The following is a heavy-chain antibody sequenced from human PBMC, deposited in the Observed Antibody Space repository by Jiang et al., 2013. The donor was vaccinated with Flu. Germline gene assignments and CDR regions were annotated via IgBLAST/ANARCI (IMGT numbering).Heavy chain of an antibody. CDR1: GGSISSYY. J-gene: IGHJ3*02. V-gene: IGHV4-59*12. CDR3: ARSSPEWFDWLLWDAFDI. Sequence: LLKPSETLSLTCTVSGGSISSYYWSWIRQPPGKGLEWIGYIYYSGSTNYNPSLKSRVTISVDTSKNQFSLKLSSVTAADTAVYYCARSSPEWFDWLLWDAFDIWGQGTMVTVSS. CDR2: IYYSGST. D-gene: IGHD3-9*01.